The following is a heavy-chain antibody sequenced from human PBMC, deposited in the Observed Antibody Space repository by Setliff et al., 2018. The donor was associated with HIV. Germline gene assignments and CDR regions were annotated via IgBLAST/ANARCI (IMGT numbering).Heavy chain of an antibody. V-gene: IGHV1-18*01. J-gene: IGHJ6*02. D-gene: IGHD3-3*01. CDR1: GYTFTSYG. Sequence: GASVKVSCKASGYTFTSYGISWVRQAPGQGLEWMGWISAYNGNTNYAQKLQGRVTMTTDTSTSTAYMELRSLRSDDTAVYYCARENYNFWSGYYYYYYGRDVWGQGTTVTVS. CDR3: ARENYNFWSGYYYYYYGRDV. CDR2: ISAYNGNT.